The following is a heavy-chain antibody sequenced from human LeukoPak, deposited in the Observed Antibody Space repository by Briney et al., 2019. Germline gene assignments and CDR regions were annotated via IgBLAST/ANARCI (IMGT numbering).Heavy chain of an antibody. CDR3: ARSETTVTTFDY. D-gene: IGHD4-17*01. J-gene: IGHJ4*02. V-gene: IGHV3-74*01. CDR2: INPDGSTT. CDR1: GFAFRNYW. Sequence: GGSLRLSCVASGFAFRNYWMYWVRQGPGKGLVWLSRINPDGSTTTYADSVEGRSTISRDNAKNSLYLQMNSLRAEDTAVYYCARSETTVTTFDYWGQGNLVTVSS.